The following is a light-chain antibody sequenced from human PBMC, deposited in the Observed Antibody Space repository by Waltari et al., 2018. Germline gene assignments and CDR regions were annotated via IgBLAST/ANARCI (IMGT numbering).Light chain of an antibody. CDR1: QSVSNY. J-gene: IGKJ2*01. Sequence: DIQMTQSPSSLSASVGDSITITCQASQSVSNYLNWYQQKPGKPPKLLIFGSSSLQSAVPSRFSGSGSGTDFTLTISSLQPEDFATYYCQQTYSVLYTFGQGTKLQI. CDR2: GSS. CDR3: QQTYSVLYT. V-gene: IGKV1-39*01.